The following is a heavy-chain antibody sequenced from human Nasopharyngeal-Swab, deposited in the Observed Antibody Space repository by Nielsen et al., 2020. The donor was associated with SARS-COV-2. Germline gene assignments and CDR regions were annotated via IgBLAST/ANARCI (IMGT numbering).Heavy chain of an antibody. V-gene: IGHV3-7*01. D-gene: IGHD7-27*01. Sequence: GRQAPGKGLEWVANIKQDGSEKYYVDSVKGRFTISRDNARKSLYLRMNSLRAEDTAVYYCARDLLTGSTTSPLHYWGQGTLVTVSS. CDR2: IKQDGSEK. J-gene: IGHJ4*02. CDR3: ARDLLTGSTTSPLHY.